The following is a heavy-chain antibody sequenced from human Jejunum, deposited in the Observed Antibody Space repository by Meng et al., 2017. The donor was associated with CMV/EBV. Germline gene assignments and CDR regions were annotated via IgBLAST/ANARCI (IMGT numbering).Heavy chain of an antibody. D-gene: IGHD6-13*01. CDR3: AREFRSSFL. Sequence: SCKTSGGTFSNNPMSWVRQAPGKGLEWVGRIIPMTGIGDYAQKFQGRVTITADRSTNTAYMELSSLTFEDTAMYYCAREFRSSFLWGQGTLVTVSS. CDR2: IIPMTGIG. J-gene: IGHJ4*02. V-gene: IGHV1-69*04. CDR1: GGTFSNNP.